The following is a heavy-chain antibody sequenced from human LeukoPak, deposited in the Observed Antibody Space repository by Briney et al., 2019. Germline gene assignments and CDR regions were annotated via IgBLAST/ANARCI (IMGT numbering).Heavy chain of an antibody. CDR3: ARSSSGAYYYYMDV. V-gene: IGHV4-59*01. CDR2: IYYSGST. J-gene: IGHJ6*03. CDR1: GGSISSYY. Sequence: SETLSLTCTVSGGSISSYYWSWIRRPPGKGLEWIGYIYYSGSTNYNPSLKSRVTISVDTSKNQFSLKLSSVTAADTAVYYCARSSSGAYYYYMDVWGKGATVTVSS. D-gene: IGHD3-22*01.